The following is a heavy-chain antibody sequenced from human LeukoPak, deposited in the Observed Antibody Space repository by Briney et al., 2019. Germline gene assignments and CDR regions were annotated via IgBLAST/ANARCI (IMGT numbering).Heavy chain of an antibody. J-gene: IGHJ6*02. CDR3: AKSNREQLIRSYGLDV. V-gene: IGHV3-23*01. Sequence: GGSLRLSCAASGFTFSTYAVSWVRQAPGKGLEWVSDISGSGGSTYYADSVKGRFTISRDNSKDTVYLQMNSLRVDDTAVYYCAKSNREQLIRSYGLDVWGQGTTVTVSS. CDR2: ISGSGGST. D-gene: IGHD6-13*01. CDR1: GFTFSTYA.